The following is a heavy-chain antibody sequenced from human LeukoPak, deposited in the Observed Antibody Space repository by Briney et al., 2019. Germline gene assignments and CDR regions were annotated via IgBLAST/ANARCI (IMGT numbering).Heavy chain of an antibody. CDR2: LSYDGSNK. V-gene: IGHV3-30-3*01. CDR1: GFTFSSYA. CDR3: VTGMYCSSTSCLYYYYYGMDV. D-gene: IGHD2-2*01. J-gene: IGHJ6*02. Sequence: PGGSLRLSCAASGFTFSSYAMHWVRQAPGKGLEWVAVLSYDGSNKYYADSVKGRFTISRDNSKNTLYLQMNSLRAEDTAVYYCVTGMYCSSTSCLYYYYYGMDVWGQGTTVTVSS.